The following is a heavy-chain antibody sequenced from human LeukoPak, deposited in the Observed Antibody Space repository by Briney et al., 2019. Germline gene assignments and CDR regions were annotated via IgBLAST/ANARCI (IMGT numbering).Heavy chain of an antibody. CDR3: AREAYSGSYPPWFDP. CDR2: IYYSGST. CDR1: GGSISSYY. V-gene: IGHV4-59*12. J-gene: IGHJ5*02. Sequence: SETLSLTCTVSGGSISSYYWSWIRQPPGKGLEWIGYIYYSGSTNYNPSLKSRVTISVDTSKNQFSLKLSSVTAADTAVYYCAREAYSGSYPPWFDPWGQGTLVTVSS. D-gene: IGHD1-26*01.